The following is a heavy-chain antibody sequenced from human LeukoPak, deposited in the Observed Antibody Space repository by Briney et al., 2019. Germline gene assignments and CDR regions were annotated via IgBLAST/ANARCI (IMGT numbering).Heavy chain of an antibody. Sequence: SQTLSLTCTVSGGSISSGDYYWSWIRQPPGKGLEWIGYIYYSGSTYYNPSLKSRVTISVDTSKNQFSLKLSSVTAADTAVYYCASYDFWSGNLDYWGQGTLVTVSS. CDR3: ASYDFWSGNLDY. CDR2: IYYSGST. J-gene: IGHJ4*02. D-gene: IGHD3-3*01. V-gene: IGHV4-30-4*08. CDR1: GGSISSGDYY.